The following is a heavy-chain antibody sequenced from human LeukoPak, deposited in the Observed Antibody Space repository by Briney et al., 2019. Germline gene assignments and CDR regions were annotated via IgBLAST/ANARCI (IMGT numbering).Heavy chain of an antibody. J-gene: IGHJ3*02. V-gene: IGHV3-23*01. CDR3: VRSSSIAAAGISAFDM. D-gene: IGHD6-13*01. CDR2: ISASTSTT. CDR1: GFTFSNYA. Sequence: PGGSLRLSCAASGFTFSNYAMSWVRQSPEKGLEWVSSISASTSTTYYADSVKGRFTISRDNSKNTLYLQMNSLRAEDTAVYYCVRSSSIAAAGISAFDMWGQGTMVTVSS.